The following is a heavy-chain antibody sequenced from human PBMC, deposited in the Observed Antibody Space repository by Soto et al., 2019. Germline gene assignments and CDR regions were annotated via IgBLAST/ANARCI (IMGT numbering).Heavy chain of an antibody. CDR2: ISYDGSNK. CDR3: AKGDHYYDSSGYPLFDY. V-gene: IGHV3-30*18. CDR1: GFTFSSYG. J-gene: IGHJ4*02. D-gene: IGHD3-22*01. Sequence: QVQLVESGGGVVQPGRSLRLSCAASGFTFSSYGMHWVRQAPGKGLEWVAVISYDGSNKYYADSVKGRFTISRDNSKNTLYLQMNSRRAEDTAVYYCAKGDHYYDSSGYPLFDYWGQGTLVTVSS.